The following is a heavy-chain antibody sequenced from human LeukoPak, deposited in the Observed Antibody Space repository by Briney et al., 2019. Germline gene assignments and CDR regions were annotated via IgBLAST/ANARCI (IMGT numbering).Heavy chain of an antibody. CDR1: GFTFSTMT. J-gene: IGHJ6*04. V-gene: IGHV3-21*04. CDR2: ISSSSSSI. Sequence: GGSLRLSGVVSGFTFSTMTINWVRQAPGKGLEWISSISSSSSSIYYADSVEGRFTVSRDNAKNSLYLQLNSLRAEDTAVYYCARGDWDYYYYALDVWGKGSTVTVSS. D-gene: IGHD3-16*01. CDR3: ARGDWDYYYYALDV.